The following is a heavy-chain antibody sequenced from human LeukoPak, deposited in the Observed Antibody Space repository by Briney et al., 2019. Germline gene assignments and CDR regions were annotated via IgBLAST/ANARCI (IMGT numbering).Heavy chain of an antibody. CDR2: INQDGSEK. CDR3: ARYGSPQYRPDY. D-gene: IGHD2-2*01. CDR1: GFTFSSYW. Sequence: PGGSLRLSCAASGFTFSSYWMSWVRQAPGKGLEWVANINQDGSEKNYVDSVKGRFTISRDNAKNSLYLQMNSLRAEDTAVYYCARYGSPQYRPDYWGQGTLVTVSS. J-gene: IGHJ4*02. V-gene: IGHV3-7*01.